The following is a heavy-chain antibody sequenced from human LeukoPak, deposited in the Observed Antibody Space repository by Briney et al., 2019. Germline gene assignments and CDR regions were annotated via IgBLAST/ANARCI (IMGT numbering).Heavy chain of an antibody. CDR1: GFTFSSYS. CDR2: ITSSTSYI. J-gene: IGHJ4*02. Sequence: IPGGSLRLSCAASGFTFSSYSMNWVRQAPGKGLEWVSSITSSTSYIYYADSVKGRFTISRDNAKNSLYLQMNSLRAEDTAVYYCARGGDWKYAVDYCGQGTLVTVSS. V-gene: IGHV3-21*01. D-gene: IGHD1-7*01. CDR3: ARGGDWKYAVDY.